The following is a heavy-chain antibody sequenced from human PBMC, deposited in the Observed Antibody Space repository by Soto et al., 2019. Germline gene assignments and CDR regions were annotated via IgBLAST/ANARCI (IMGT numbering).Heavy chain of an antibody. V-gene: IGHV3-74*01. J-gene: IGHJ4*02. CDR3: ARDGEYCSSTSCFSPPLLDY. CDR1: GFTFSSYW. D-gene: IGHD2-2*01. Sequence: PGGSLRLSCAASGFTFSSYWMHWVRQAPGKGLVWVSRINSDGSSTSYADSVKGRFTISRDNAKNTLYLQMNSLRAEDTAVYYCARDGEYCSSTSCFSPPLLDYWGQGTLVTVS. CDR2: INSDGSST.